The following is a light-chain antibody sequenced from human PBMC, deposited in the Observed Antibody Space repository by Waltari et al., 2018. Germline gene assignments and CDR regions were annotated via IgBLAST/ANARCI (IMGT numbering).Light chain of an antibody. CDR2: DAS. Sequence: DIQMAQSPSSLSASVGDRVTITCRASQFINTYLNWYQHRPGEAPKLLIYDASVLESGVPSRSSGSGSATDFTLTISSLQPEDIGTYYCQQSFSNPPWTFGQGTKVEV. J-gene: IGKJ1*01. CDR1: QFINTY. V-gene: IGKV1-39*01. CDR3: QQSFSNPPWT.